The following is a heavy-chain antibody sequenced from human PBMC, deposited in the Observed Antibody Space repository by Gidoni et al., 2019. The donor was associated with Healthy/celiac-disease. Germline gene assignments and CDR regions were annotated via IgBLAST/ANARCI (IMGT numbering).Heavy chain of an antibody. Sequence: EAQLLESGGGLVQPGGSLRLSCAASGFTFSSYAMSWVRQAPGKGLEWVSAISGSGGSTYYADSVKGRFTISRDNSKNTPYLQMNSLRAEDTAVYYCAKLPAVAVAGWFDPWGQGTLVTVSS. V-gene: IGHV3-23*01. D-gene: IGHD6-19*01. J-gene: IGHJ5*02. CDR1: GFTFSSYA. CDR3: AKLPAVAVAGWFDP. CDR2: ISGSGGST.